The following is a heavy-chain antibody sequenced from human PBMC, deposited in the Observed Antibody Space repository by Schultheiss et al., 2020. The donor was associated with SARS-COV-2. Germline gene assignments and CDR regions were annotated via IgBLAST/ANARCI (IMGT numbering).Heavy chain of an antibody. CDR3: ARDRLWGGYFDP. Sequence: SVKVSCKASGGTFSSYAISWVRQAPGQGLEWMGGIIPIFGTANYAQKFQERVTITRDMSTSTAYMELSSLRSEDTAVYYCARDRLWGGYFDPWGQGTLVTVSS. J-gene: IGHJ5*02. CDR2: IIPIFGTA. CDR1: GGTFSSYA. D-gene: IGHD3-16*01. V-gene: IGHV1-69*05.